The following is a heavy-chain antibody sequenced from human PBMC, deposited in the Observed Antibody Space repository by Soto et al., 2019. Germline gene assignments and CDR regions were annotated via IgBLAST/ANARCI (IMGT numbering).Heavy chain of an antibody. CDR3: ARYSSSLGWFDP. Sequence: QVQLQESGPGLVKPSETLSLTCTVSGGSISSSSYYWGWIRQPPGTGLEWIGSINYSGSTYYNPSLKSRGTISVDTSKNQFSLKLSSVTAADTALYYCARYSSSLGWFDPWGQGTLVTVSS. V-gene: IGHV4-39*01. D-gene: IGHD6-6*01. CDR2: INYSGST. J-gene: IGHJ5*02. CDR1: GGSISSSSYY.